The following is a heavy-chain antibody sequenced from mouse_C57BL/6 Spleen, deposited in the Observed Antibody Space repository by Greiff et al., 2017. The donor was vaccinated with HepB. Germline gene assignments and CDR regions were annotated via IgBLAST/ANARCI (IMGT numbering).Heavy chain of an antibody. D-gene: IGHD1-2*01. Sequence: EVQLQQSGPELVKPGASVKISCKASGYTFTDYYMNWVKQSHGKSLEWIGDINPNNGGTSYNQKFKGKATLTVDKSSSTAYMELRSLTSEDSAVYYCARETTAFDYWGQSTTLTVSS. CDR3: ARETTAFDY. V-gene: IGHV1-26*01. CDR1: GYTFTDYY. CDR2: INPNNGGT. J-gene: IGHJ2*01.